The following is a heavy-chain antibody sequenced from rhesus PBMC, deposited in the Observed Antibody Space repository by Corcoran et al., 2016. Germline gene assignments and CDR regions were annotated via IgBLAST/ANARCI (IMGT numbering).Heavy chain of an antibody. D-gene: IGHD6-13*01. CDR2: VYGNSANP. Sequence: QVQLQESGPGLVKPSETLSLTCAVSGVSISDNYYWNWIRQPPGKGREWIDNVYGNSANPYHNPPLKSRVTISKDTYKNQFVLKLNSVTAADTAVYYCARESLWSAYWGQGVLVTVSS. J-gene: IGHJ4*01. V-gene: IGHV4S9*01. CDR3: ARESLWSAY. CDR1: GVSISDNYY.